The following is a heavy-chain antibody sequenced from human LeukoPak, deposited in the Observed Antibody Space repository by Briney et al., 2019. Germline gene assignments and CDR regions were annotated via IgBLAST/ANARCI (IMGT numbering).Heavy chain of an antibody. D-gene: IGHD5-18*01. CDR1: GFTFNTHA. Sequence: GGSLRLSCAASGFTFNTHAMSWVRQAPGKGLEWVSGINGNGAGTYYSDSVKGRFTISRDNSKNTLYLQMSSLRAEDTAVYYCAKDQGYSYYYLDYWGQGTLVTVSS. J-gene: IGHJ4*02. CDR2: INGNGAGT. V-gene: IGHV3-23*01. CDR3: AKDQGYSYYYLDY.